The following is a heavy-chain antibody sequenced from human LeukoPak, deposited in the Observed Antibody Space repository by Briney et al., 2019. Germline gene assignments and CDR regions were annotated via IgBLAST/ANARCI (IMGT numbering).Heavy chain of an antibody. CDR3: ARVGDRYCSRISCSLDY. J-gene: IGHJ4*02. CDR1: GFTFSNYW. V-gene: IGHV3-74*01. CDR2: INSDGSST. D-gene: IGHD2-2*01. Sequence: PGGSLRLSCAASGFTFSNYWMHWVRQAPGKGLVWVSRINSDGSSTSYADSVRGRFTISRDNAKNTLYLQMNSLRAEDTAVYYCARVGDRYCSRISCSLDYWGQGALVTVSS.